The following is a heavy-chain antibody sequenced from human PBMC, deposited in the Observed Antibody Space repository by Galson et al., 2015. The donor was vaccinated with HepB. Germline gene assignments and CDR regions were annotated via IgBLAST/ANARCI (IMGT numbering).Heavy chain of an antibody. Sequence: SLRLSCAVSGFTFSSYGMHWVRQAPGKGLEWVAVISYDGSNKYYADSVKGRFTVSRDNARNTLYLQMNSLRAEDTAVYYCTRGGGDGQIQWDSWGQGTPVTVSS. CDR3: TRGGGDGQIQWDS. CDR1: GFTFSSYG. J-gene: IGHJ1*01. D-gene: IGHD5-24*01. V-gene: IGHV3-30*03. CDR2: ISYDGSNK.